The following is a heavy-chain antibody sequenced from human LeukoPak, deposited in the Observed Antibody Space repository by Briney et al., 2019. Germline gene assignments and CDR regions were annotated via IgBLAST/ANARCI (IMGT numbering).Heavy chain of an antibody. CDR1: GYTFTSYY. J-gene: IGHJ5*02. D-gene: IGHD3-16*01. CDR2: INPSGGTT. V-gene: IGHV1-46*01. CDR3: ARAGGLSWFDP. Sequence: ASLKVSCKASGYTFTSYYMHWVRQAPGQGLEWMGIINPSGGTTSYAQKFQGRVTMTTDTSMSTAYMELSRLTSDDTAVYYCARAGGLSWFDPWGQGTLVTVSS.